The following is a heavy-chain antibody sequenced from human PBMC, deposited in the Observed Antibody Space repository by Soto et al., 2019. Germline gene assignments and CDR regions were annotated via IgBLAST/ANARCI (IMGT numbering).Heavy chain of an antibody. CDR1: GYTFTSYG. J-gene: IGHJ6*02. V-gene: IGHV1-18*04. CDR3: ARDLPDPLEGDYYGMDV. Sequence: ASVKVSCKASGYTFTSYGISWVRQAPGQGLEWMGWISAYNGNTNYAQKLQGRVTMTTDTSTSTAYMELRSLRSDDTAVYYCARDLPDPLEGDYYGMDVWGQGTTVTVSS. CDR2: ISAYNGNT.